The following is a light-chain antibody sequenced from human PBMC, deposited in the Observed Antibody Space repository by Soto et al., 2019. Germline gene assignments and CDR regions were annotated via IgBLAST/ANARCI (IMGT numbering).Light chain of an antibody. CDR1: NSVVGGYNY. V-gene: IGLV2-8*01. Sequence: QSVLTQPPSASGSPGQSVTISCTGTNSVVGGYNYVSWYQQHPGKAPKLLIYEVSKRPSGVPDRFSGSKSGNTASLTVSGLQAEDEADYYCNSYAGSTNFVFGTGTKVTVL. J-gene: IGLJ1*01. CDR2: EVS. CDR3: NSYAGSTNFV.